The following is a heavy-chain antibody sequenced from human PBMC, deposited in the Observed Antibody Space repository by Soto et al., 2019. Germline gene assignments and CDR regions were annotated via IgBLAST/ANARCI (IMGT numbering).Heavy chain of an antibody. Sequence: EVQLVESGGGLVQPGGSLRLSCAASGFTFSNYWMSWVRQAPGKGLEWVANIKGDGSEKYYVDSMKGRFTISRDNAENSRYLQLNSLRVEDTALYYCARDSRRVGATSDLDYWGQGTLVTVSS. V-gene: IGHV3-7*01. CDR3: ARDSRRVGATSDLDY. D-gene: IGHD1-26*01. J-gene: IGHJ4*02. CDR2: IKGDGSEK. CDR1: GFTFSNYW.